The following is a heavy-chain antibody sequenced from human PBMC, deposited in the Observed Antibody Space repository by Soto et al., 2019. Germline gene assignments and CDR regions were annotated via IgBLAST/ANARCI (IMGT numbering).Heavy chain of an antibody. Sequence: QVQLVESGGGVVQPGRSLRLSCAASGFTFSSYGMHWVRQAPGKGLEWVAVISYDGSNKYYADSVKGRFTISRDNSKNTLYLQMNSLRAEDTAVYYCAKDGSGYSDYWCQGTLVTVSS. CDR1: GFTFSSYG. D-gene: IGHD3-22*01. V-gene: IGHV3-30*18. J-gene: IGHJ4*02. CDR3: AKDGSGYSDY. CDR2: ISYDGSNK.